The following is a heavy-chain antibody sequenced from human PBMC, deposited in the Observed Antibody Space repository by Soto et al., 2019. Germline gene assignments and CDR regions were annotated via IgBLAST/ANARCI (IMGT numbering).Heavy chain of an antibody. CDR3: PLGIAARPFWFDP. V-gene: IGHV2-5*02. Sequence: QITLKESGPTLVKPTQTLTLTCTFSGFSLSTSGVGVGWIRQPPGKALECLALIYWDDDKRYSPSLQSRLTITQATSEHQVVLTMTTMDPVDTATYYCPLGIAARPFWFDPWGQGTRVTVSS. D-gene: IGHD6-6*01. CDR1: GFSLSTSGVG. J-gene: IGHJ5*02. CDR2: IYWDDDK.